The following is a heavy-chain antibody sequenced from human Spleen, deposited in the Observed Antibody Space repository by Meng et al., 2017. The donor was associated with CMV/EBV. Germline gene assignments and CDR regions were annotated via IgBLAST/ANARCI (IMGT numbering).Heavy chain of an antibody. Sequence: GGSLRLSCAASGFTISSTFMSWVRQAPGRGLEWVSVIYSGGNTYYADSVKGRFTISRDNAKNSLYLQMNSLRAEDTAVYYCALYCSSTSCSPDWGQGTLVTVSS. CDR1: GFTISSTF. D-gene: IGHD2-2*01. CDR3: ALYCSSTSCSPD. J-gene: IGHJ4*02. CDR2: IYSGGNT. V-gene: IGHV3-66*01.